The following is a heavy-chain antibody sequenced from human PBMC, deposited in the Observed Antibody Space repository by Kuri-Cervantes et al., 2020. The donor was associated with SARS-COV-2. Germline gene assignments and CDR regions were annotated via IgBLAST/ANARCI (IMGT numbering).Heavy chain of an antibody. V-gene: IGHV1-8*01. D-gene: IGHD2-2*01. CDR3: ARSHCSSTSCYALSDY. Sequence: ASVKVSCKASAYTFIDYDINWVRQATGQGLEWMGWMNPKSGNTGYAQKFQGRVTMTRDTSISTAYMELSSLKSEDTAVYYCARSHCSSTSCYALSDYWGQGTLVTVSS. CDR2: MNPKSGNT. CDR1: AYTFIDYD. J-gene: IGHJ4*02.